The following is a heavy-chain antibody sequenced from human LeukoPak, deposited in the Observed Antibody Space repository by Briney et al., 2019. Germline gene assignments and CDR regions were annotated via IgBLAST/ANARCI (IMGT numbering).Heavy chain of an antibody. J-gene: IGHJ4*02. CDR2: ISSSGSTI. Sequence: GGSLRLSCAASGFTFSSYEMNWVRQAPGKGLEWVSYISSSGSTIYYADSVKGRFTISRDNAKNSPYLQMNSLRAEDTAVYYCARGCRTGYCSISRRFGFDYWGQGTLVTVSS. CDR1: GFTFSSYE. CDR3: ARGCRTGYCSISRRFGFDY. V-gene: IGHV3-48*03. D-gene: IGHD2-2*01.